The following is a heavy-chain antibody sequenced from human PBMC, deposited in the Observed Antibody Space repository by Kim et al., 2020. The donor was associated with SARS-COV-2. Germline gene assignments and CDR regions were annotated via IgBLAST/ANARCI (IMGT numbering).Heavy chain of an antibody. J-gene: IGHJ4*02. CDR1: GFTFSSYA. V-gene: IGHV3-23*01. CDR2: ISGSGGGT. Sequence: GGSLRLSCAASGFTFSSYAMSWVRQAPGKGLEWGSVISGSGGGTYYADSVKGRFTISRDNSKNTLFLQMNSLRAEDTAVYYCAKEGYCSGCTCYRTFDFWGQGTLVTVSS. D-gene: IGHD2-15*01. CDR3: AKEGYCSGCTCYRTFDF.